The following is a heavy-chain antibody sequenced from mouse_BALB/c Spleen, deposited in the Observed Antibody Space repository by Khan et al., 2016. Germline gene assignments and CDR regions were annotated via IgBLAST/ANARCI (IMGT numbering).Heavy chain of an antibody. CDR3: ARLHYYGRFAY. J-gene: IGHJ3*01. CDR2: INPDSSTI. Sequence: EVKLLESGGGLVQPGGSLKLSCAASGFDFSRYWMSWVRQAPGKGLEWIGEINPDSSTINYKPSLKDKFTISRDNAKNTLYLQMSKVRSEDTDLYYCARLHYYGRFAYWGQGTLVTVSA. V-gene: IGHV4-1*02. D-gene: IGHD1-2*01. CDR1: GFDFSRYW.